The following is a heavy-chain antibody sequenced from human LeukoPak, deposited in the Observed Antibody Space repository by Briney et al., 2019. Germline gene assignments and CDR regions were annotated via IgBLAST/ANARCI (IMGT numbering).Heavy chain of an antibody. CDR2: IKQDGSIQ. D-gene: IGHD3-22*01. V-gene: IGHV3-7*01. CDR3: ATSYDSSGCD. J-gene: IGHJ4*02. Sequence: GGSLRLSCAASGFTFSSFWMAWVRQAPGKGLEWVANIKQDGSIQYYGDSVEGRFTISRDNAKNSLYLQMNSLRAEDTALYYCATSYDSSGCDWGQGTLVTVSS. CDR1: GFTFSSFW.